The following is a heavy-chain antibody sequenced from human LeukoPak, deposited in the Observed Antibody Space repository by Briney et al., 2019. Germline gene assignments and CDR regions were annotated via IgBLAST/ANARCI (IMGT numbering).Heavy chain of an antibody. CDR1: GFTVSSNY. CDR3: ARDSSSFPNYFDY. J-gene: IGHJ4*02. Sequence: GGSLRLSCVASGFTVSSNYMSWVSQPPGKGLEWVSLLYSDGSAFYADSVKGRFTISRDNSKNTVYLQMNMLRAEDTAVYYCARDSSSFPNYFDYWGQGTLVTVSS. D-gene: IGHD2/OR15-2a*01. CDR2: LYSDGSA. V-gene: IGHV3-53*01.